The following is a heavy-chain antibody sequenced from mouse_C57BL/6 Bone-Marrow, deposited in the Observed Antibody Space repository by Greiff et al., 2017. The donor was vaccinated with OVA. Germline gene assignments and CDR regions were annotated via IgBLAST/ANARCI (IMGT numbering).Heavy chain of an antibody. J-gene: IGHJ3*01. Sequence: EVHLVESGGGLVQPGGSLSLSCAASGFTFTDYYMSWVRQPPGKALEWLGFIRNKANGYTTEYSASVKGRFTISRDKSQSILYLQMNALRAEDSATYYCARYTGGGFAYWGQGTLVTVSA. CDR2: IRNKANGYTT. CDR1: GFTFTDYY. D-gene: IGHD3-1*01. V-gene: IGHV7-3*01. CDR3: ARYTGGGFAY.